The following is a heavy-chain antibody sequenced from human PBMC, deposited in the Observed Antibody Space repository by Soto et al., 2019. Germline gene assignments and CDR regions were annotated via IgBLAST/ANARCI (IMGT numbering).Heavy chain of an antibody. V-gene: IGHV3-11*01. CDR2: ISSSGTGI. CDR3: ASAYSDAFDI. D-gene: IGHD2-15*01. J-gene: IGHJ3*02. CDR1: RFTFSDYY. Sequence: QVQLVESGGGLVKPGGSLRLSCAASRFTFSDYYMTWIRQAPGTGLEWVSYISSSGTGIYYPDSVKGRFTISRDNAKNSLYLQMSSLRAEDTAVYYCASAYSDAFDIWGQGTMVTVSS.